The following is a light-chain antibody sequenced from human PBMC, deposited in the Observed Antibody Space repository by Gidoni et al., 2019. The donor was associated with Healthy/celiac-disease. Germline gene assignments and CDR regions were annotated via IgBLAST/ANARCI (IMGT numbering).Light chain of an antibody. CDR1: QSVSSSY. V-gene: IGKV3D-20*01. CDR2: DAS. Sequence: EIVLTQSPATLSLSPGERATLSCGASQSVSSSYLAWYQQKPGLAPRLLIYDASSRATGIPDRGSGSGSGTDFTLTISRLEPEEFAGYYCQQYGSSRWTFGQGTKVEIK. CDR3: QQYGSSRWT. J-gene: IGKJ1*01.